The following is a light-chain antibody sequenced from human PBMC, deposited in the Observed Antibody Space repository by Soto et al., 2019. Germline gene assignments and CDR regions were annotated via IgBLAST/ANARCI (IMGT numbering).Light chain of an antibody. Sequence: DIQMTQSPSSVSASVGDRVTLTCRASQSISTYLNWYQQKPGKAPKLLIYAASTLQSGVPSRLSGSGSGTDFTLTISSLQPEDFATYYCQQSYTIPYTFGQGTKLEIK. CDR1: QSISTY. CDR3: QQSYTIPYT. V-gene: IGKV1-39*01. CDR2: AAS. J-gene: IGKJ2*01.